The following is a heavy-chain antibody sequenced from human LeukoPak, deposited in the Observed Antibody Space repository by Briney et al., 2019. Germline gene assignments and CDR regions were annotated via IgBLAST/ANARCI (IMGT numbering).Heavy chain of an antibody. CDR2: IFYSGST. CDR3: ARLDYSSGWYVY. D-gene: IGHD6-19*01. V-gene: IGHV4-59*01. Sequence: SETLSLTCTVSGGTISSYYWTWIRQPPGKGLEWIGYIFYSGSTNYNPSLKSRVTISVDTSKNQISLKLSSVTAADTAVYYCARLDYSSGWYVYWGQGTLVTASS. CDR1: GGTISSYY. J-gene: IGHJ4*02.